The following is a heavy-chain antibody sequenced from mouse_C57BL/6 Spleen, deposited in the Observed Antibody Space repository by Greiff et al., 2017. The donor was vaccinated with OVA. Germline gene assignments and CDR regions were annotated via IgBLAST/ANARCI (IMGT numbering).Heavy chain of an antibody. Sequence: VQLKQSGAELVRPGASVKLSCTASGFNIKDYYMHWVKQRPEQGLEWIGRIDPEDGDTEYAPKFQGKATMTADTSSNTAYLQLSSLTSEDTAVYYCTTDDYDVRFAYWGQGTLVTVSA. CDR1: GFNIKDYY. CDR2: IDPEDGDT. J-gene: IGHJ3*01. D-gene: IGHD2-4*01. V-gene: IGHV14-1*01. CDR3: TTDDYDVRFAY.